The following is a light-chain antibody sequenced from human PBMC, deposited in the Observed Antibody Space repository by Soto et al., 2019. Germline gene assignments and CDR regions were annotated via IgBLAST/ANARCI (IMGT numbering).Light chain of an antibody. V-gene: IGKV3-20*01. CDR3: QQYGTPRFS. CDR1: QSVTNNF. J-gene: IGKJ3*01. Sequence: PGERATLSCGASQSVTNNFLAWYQQKPGQAPRLLIYGASSRATGVPDRFSGSGSGTDFTLTISRLEPGDFAVYYCQQYGTPRFSFGTGTKVDV. CDR2: GAS.